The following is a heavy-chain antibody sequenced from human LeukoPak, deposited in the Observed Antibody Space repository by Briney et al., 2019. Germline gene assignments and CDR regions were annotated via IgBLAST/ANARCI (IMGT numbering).Heavy chain of an antibody. CDR2: INPTGGST. Sequence: ASVKASCKASGGTFSSYAISWVRQAPGQGLEWMGIINPTGGSTTYAQKFQGRVTMTRDTSTSTVYMELSSLRSDDTAVYYCARTAARRFDYWGQGTLVTVSS. CDR3: ARTAARRFDY. D-gene: IGHD6-6*01. J-gene: IGHJ4*02. V-gene: IGHV1-46*01. CDR1: GGTFSSYA.